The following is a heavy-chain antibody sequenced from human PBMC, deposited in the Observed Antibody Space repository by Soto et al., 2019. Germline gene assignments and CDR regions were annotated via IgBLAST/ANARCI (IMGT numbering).Heavy chain of an antibody. Sequence: QLQLQESGPGLVKPWETLSLTCTVSGDSISSSNYFWGWIRQPPGKGLEWIGTIFYSGSTYYNPSLKSRVTISVDTSKNLFSLRLISVTAADTALYYCARRYGWLYFDYWGQGSLVTVSS. J-gene: IGHJ4*02. CDR3: ARRYGWLYFDY. CDR1: GDSISSSNYF. D-gene: IGHD6-19*01. V-gene: IGHV4-39*01. CDR2: IFYSGST.